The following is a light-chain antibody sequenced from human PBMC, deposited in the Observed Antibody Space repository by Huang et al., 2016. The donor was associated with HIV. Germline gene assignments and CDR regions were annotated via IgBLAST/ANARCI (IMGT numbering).Light chain of an antibody. CDR1: QSVSSN. CDR3: QQYNNWPPKII. J-gene: IGKJ4*01. Sequence: EIVLTQSPATLSVSPGERATLSCRASQSVSSNIVWYQQKPGQAPRLLIYGTSTRATRIPARFSGSGSGTEFTLTISSLQSEDVAVYCCQQYNNWPPKIIFGGGTKVEIK. CDR2: GTS. V-gene: IGKV3D-15*01.